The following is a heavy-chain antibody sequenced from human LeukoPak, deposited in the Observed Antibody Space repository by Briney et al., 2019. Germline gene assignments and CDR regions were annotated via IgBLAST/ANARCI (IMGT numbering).Heavy chain of an antibody. CDR1: GFTFSSYS. V-gene: IGHV3-21*01. Sequence: AGGSLRLSCAASGFTFSSYSMNWVRQAPGKGLEWVSSISSSSSDIHYADSVKGRFTISRDNAKNSLYLQMNSLRAEDTAVYYCARDLRSAAAGGPSYYFDYWGQGTLVTVSS. CDR2: ISSSSSDI. D-gene: IGHD6-13*01. CDR3: ARDLRSAAAGGPSYYFDY. J-gene: IGHJ4*02.